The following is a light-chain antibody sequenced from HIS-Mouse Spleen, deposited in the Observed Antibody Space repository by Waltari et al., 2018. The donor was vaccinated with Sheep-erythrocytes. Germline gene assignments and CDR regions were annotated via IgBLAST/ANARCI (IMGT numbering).Light chain of an antibody. CDR2: SNN. J-gene: IGLJ1*01. CDR3: CSYAGSYNHV. Sequence: QSVLTQPPSASGTPGQRVTISCSGSSSNIGSNTVNWYQQLPGTAPKLLIYSNNQRPSGVPDRFSGSKSGTSASLTISGLQAEDEADYYCCSYAGSYNHVFATGTKVTVL. CDR1: SSNIGSNT. V-gene: IGLV1-44*01.